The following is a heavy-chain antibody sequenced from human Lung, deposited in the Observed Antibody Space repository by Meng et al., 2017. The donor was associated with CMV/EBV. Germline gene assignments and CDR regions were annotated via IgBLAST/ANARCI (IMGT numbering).Heavy chain of an antibody. V-gene: IGHV4-39*07. Sequence: SETLSLXCTVSGGSISSSTYYWGWVRQPPGKGLEWIGSLYYSGSTYYNPSLKSRVTISVDTSMNQFSPKLSSVTAADTAMYYCARGDSGSYYFDYWGQGTLVTVSS. CDR3: ARGDSGSYYFDY. D-gene: IGHD1-26*01. J-gene: IGHJ4*02. CDR1: GGSISSSTYY. CDR2: LYYSGST.